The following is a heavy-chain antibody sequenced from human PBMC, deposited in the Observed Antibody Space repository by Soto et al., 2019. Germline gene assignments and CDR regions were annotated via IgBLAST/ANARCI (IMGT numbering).Heavy chain of an antibody. CDR1: RFSISNYW. CDR3: ARSGYYYGSGVYYYYRMDV. Sequence: PGGSLRLSCLASRFSISNYWMTWVRQAPGKXLEWVADIKEDGTEKYYADSVKGRFTVSRENTQNSMFLQMTTVRAEDAAVYYCARSGYYYGSGVYYYYRMDVWGQGTTVTVFS. J-gene: IGHJ6*02. CDR2: IKEDGTEK. V-gene: IGHV3-7*03. D-gene: IGHD3-10*01.